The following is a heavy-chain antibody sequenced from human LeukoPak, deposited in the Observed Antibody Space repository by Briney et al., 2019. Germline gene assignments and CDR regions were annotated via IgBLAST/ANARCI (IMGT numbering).Heavy chain of an antibody. CDR2: IIPILGIA. V-gene: IGHV1-69*04. Sequence: GASVKVSCKASGGTFSSYAISWVRQAPGQGLEWMGRIIPILGIANYAQKFQGRVTITADKSTSTAYMELSSLRSEDTAVYYCARGFVGENFDYWGQGTLVTISS. CDR3: ARGFVGENFDY. CDR1: GGTFSSYA. J-gene: IGHJ4*02. D-gene: IGHD3-16*01.